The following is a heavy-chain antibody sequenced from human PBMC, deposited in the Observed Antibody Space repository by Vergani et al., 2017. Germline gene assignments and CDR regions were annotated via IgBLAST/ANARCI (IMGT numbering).Heavy chain of an antibody. Sequence: QVQLQESGPRLVRPSQTLSLTCTVSGGSINTGAYYWSWIRQPAGKGLEWIGRVYTSGMTNYNPSLKSRVTILVDRSKSQLSLKLSSVTAADTAVYYCGSSTQGYYYYYMDVWGKGTTVTVSS. J-gene: IGHJ6*03. CDR1: GGSINTGAYY. CDR3: GSSTQGYYYYYMDV. V-gene: IGHV4-61*02. CDR2: VYTSGMT. D-gene: IGHD2-2*01.